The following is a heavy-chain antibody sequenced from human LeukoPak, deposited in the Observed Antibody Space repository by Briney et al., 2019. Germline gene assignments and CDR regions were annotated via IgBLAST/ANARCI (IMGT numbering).Heavy chain of an antibody. J-gene: IGHJ4*02. CDR1: GFTFSSYS. CDR3: ASYGDYLHDFDY. D-gene: IGHD4-17*01. CDR2: ISSSSSYI. Sequence: GGSLRLSCAASGFTFSSYSMNWVRQAPGKGLEWVSSISSSSSYIYYADSVKGRFTISRDNAKNSLYLQMNSLRAEDTAVYYCASYGDYLHDFDYWGQGTLVTVSS. V-gene: IGHV3-21*01.